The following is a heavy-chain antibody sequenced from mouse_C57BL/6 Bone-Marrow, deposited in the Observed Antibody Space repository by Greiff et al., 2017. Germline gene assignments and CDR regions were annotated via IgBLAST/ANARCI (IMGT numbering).Heavy chain of an antibody. Sequence: QVQLQQPGAELVMPGASVKLSCTASGYTFTSYWMHWVKQRPGQGLAWIGAIDPSDSYTTYNQKFKGNSTLTVDKASSTGCMQLSSLTSEGAAVYYCAPGDLDNWSEGTTLTVAS. V-gene: IGHV1-69*01. CDR2: IDPSDSYT. CDR3: APGDLDN. J-gene: IGHJ2*01. CDR1: GYTFTSYW.